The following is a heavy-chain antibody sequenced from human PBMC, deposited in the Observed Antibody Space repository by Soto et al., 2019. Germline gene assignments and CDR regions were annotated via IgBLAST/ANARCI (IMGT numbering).Heavy chain of an antibody. CDR2: INAGNGNT. Sequence: GASVKVSCKASGYTFSNYAMHWVRQAPGQRLEWMGWINAGNGNTKYSQKFQDRVTITRDTSASTAYMELSSLRSEDTAVYYCAKGGNIAVVVADYGMDVWGQGTTVTVYS. CDR3: AKGGNIAVVVADYGMDV. D-gene: IGHD2-15*01. CDR1: GYTFSNYA. V-gene: IGHV1-3*01. J-gene: IGHJ6*02.